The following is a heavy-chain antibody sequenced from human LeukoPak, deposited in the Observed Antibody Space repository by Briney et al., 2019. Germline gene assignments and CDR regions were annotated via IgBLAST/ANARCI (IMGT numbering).Heavy chain of an antibody. CDR2: IYYSGST. CDR1: GGSISSGGYY. D-gene: IGHD6-19*01. V-gene: IGHV4-31*03. J-gene: IGHJ3*02. CDR3: ARAPARAVLEWLVPGDAFDI. Sequence: PSQTLSLTCTVSGGSISSGGYYWSWIRQHPGKGLEWIGYIYYSGSTYYNPSLKSRVTISVDTSKNQFSLKLSSVTAADTAVYYCARAPARAVLEWLVPGDAFDIWGQGTMVTVSS.